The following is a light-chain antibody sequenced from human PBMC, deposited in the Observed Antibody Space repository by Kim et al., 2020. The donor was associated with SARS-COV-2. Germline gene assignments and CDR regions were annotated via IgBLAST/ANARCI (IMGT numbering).Light chain of an antibody. CDR3: SSFTSSNTWV. CDR2: DVT. V-gene: IGLV2-14*03. Sequence: GQSITISCTGTSSDIGTYNYVSWYQQHPDIAPKLMVYDVTKRPSGVSDRFSGSKSGNTASLTISGLQAEDEAHYYCSSFTSSNTWVFGGGTQLTVL. CDR1: SSDIGTYNY. J-gene: IGLJ3*02.